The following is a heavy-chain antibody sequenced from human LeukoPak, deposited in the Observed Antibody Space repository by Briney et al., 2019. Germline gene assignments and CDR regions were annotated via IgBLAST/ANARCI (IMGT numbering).Heavy chain of an antibody. D-gene: IGHD1-26*01. J-gene: IGHJ4*02. CDR3: ARASVGPTYFDY. V-gene: IGHV3-53*01. CDR1: GFSVSSHY. CDR2: IYSGGST. Sequence: GGSLRLSCAASGFSVSSHYMSWIRQAPGKGLQWVSVIYSGGSTYYADSVKGRFTISRDNSKNTLYLQMNSLRAEDTAVYYCARASVGPTYFDYWGQGALVTVSS.